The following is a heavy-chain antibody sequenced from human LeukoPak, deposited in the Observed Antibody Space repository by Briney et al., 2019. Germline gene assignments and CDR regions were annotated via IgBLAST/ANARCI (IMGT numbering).Heavy chain of an antibody. CDR2: IIPFFGTT. CDR1: GGTFNRYA. V-gene: IGHV1-69*05. Sequence: GASVKVSCKASGGTFNRYAISWVRQAPGQGLEWMGGIIPFFGTTKYAQKLQGRVTMTTDTSTSTAYMELRSLRSDDTAVYYCARTPVTQPRDGDFDSWGQGTLVTVSS. J-gene: IGHJ4*02. CDR3: ARTPVTQPRDGDFDS. D-gene: IGHD4-17*01.